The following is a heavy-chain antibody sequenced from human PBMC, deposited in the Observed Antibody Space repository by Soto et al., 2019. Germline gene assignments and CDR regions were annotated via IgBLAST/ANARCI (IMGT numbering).Heavy chain of an antibody. Sequence: QVQLVQSGAEVKKPGASVKVSCKASGYTFTSYDINWVRQATGQGLEWMGWMNPNSGNTGYAQKFQGRITMTKNTSIRTSYMERSSLGSEDTAGYYCASKVVRGMDDWGQGTKVTVSS. V-gene: IGHV1-8*01. CDR3: ASKVVRGMDD. J-gene: IGHJ6*02. CDR1: GYTFTSYD. D-gene: IGHD2-15*01. CDR2: MNPNSGNT.